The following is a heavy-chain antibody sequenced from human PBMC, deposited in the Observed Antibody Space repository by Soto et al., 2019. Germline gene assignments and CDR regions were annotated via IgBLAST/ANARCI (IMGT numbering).Heavy chain of an antibody. CDR2: ISPMFGAA. CDR1: GGTFSSYA. D-gene: IGHD3-10*01. CDR3: AREVQVHTPAFVY. V-gene: IGHV1-69*19. J-gene: IGHJ4*02. Sequence: QVQLVQSGAEVKKPGSSVKVSCKASGGTFSSYAISWVRQAPGQGLEWMGDISPMFGAANYAPKFQGRVTITADESTGTSYMQLSSLTSEDTALYFCAREVQVHTPAFVYWGQGTLVTVSS.